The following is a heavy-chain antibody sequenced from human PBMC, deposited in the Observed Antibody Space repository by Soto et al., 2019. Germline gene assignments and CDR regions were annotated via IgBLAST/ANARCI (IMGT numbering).Heavy chain of an antibody. D-gene: IGHD3-22*01. CDR2: INPNSGGT. Sequence: ASVKASCKASGYTFTGYYMHWVRQAPEQGLEWMGWINPNSGGTNYAQKFQGRVTMTRDTSISTAYMELSRLRSDDKAVYYCARGGMIVVVIPYGMDVWGQGTTVTVSS. CDR1: GYTFTGYY. CDR3: ARGGMIVVVIPYGMDV. V-gene: IGHV1-2*02. J-gene: IGHJ6*02.